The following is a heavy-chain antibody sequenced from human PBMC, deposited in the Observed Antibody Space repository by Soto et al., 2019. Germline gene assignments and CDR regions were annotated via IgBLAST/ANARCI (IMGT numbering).Heavy chain of an antibody. CDR1: GFTFSSYS. CDR3: ARRGIAVAQLPDAFDI. V-gene: IGHV3-21*01. D-gene: IGHD6-19*01. J-gene: IGHJ3*02. Sequence: GSLRLGGAASGFTFSSYSMNWVRQAPGKGLEWVSSISSSSSYIYYADSVKGRFTISRDNAKNSLYLQMNSLRAEDTAVYYCARRGIAVAQLPDAFDIWGQGTMVTVSS. CDR2: ISSSSSYI.